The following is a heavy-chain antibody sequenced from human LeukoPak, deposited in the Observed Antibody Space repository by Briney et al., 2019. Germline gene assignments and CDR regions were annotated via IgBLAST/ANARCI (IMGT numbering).Heavy chain of an antibody. J-gene: IGHJ5*02. V-gene: IGHV1-2*02. CDR3: ARAGDGYCSSTSCYQRWFDP. CDR1: GYTFTGYC. Sequence: ASVKVSCKASGYTFTGYCMHWVRQAPGQGLEWMGWINPNSGGTNYAQKFQGRVTTTRDTSISTAYMELSRLRSDDTAVYYCARAGDGYCSSTSCYQRWFDPWGQGTLVTVSS. D-gene: IGHD2-2*01. CDR2: INPNSGGT.